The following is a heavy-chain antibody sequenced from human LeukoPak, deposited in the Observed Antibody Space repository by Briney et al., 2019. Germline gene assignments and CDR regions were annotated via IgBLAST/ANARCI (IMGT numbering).Heavy chain of an antibody. CDR2: VNHGGDT. Sequence: SETLSLTCAVYNGSFSGYHWSWIRQSPERGLEWIGEVNHGGDTNYNPSLRSRVAISLDTSKNHFSLKLRSVTVADAAVYNCARAAWNGGGGFDPWGQGTLVTVSS. CDR1: NGSFSGYH. D-gene: IGHD3-16*01. J-gene: IGHJ5*02. CDR3: ARAAWNGGGGFDP. V-gene: IGHV4-34*01.